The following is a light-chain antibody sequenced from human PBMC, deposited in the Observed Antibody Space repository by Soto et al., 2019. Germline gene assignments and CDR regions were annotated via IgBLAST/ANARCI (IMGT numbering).Light chain of an antibody. J-gene: IGKJ1*01. CDR2: GVC. Sequence: IVLTQSPGTLSLSPGERATLSCRASQTGSNSYLAWYQQKSGQAPRLLIYGVCTRATGTPDRFSGSGSGTEFTLTIRRLEPEDFAVYFCQHYVYPQWTFGPGTKVEIK. CDR3: QHYVYPQWT. CDR1: QTGSNSY. V-gene: IGKV3-20*01.